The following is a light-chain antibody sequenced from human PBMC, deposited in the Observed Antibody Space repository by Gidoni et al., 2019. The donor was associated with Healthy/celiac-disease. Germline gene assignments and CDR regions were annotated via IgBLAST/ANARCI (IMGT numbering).Light chain of an antibody. Sequence: DIQLTQSPSFLSASVGDRVTITCRVSQGISSYLAWYQQKPGHAPKLLIYAASTLPSGVPPRFSGSGSGTEFTLTISSLQPEDFATYYCQQLNSYPLTFXGXTKVEIK. V-gene: IGKV1-9*01. J-gene: IGKJ4*01. CDR2: AAS. CDR1: QGISSY. CDR3: QQLNSYPLT.